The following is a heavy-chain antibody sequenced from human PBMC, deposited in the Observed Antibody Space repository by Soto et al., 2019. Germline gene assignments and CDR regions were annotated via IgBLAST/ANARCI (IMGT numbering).Heavy chain of an antibody. D-gene: IGHD6-13*01. CDR2: VSAAGYTT. J-gene: IGHJ3*02. CDR1: GFPFSSFG. V-gene: IGHV3-30*18. CDR3: AKGGSIWKFAFAI. Sequence: QGELLESGGGVVQPGTSLRLSCAASGFPFSSFGMHWVRQAPGKGLEWVAVVSAAGYTTYYSDSVKGRFNISRDNSRNTLNLQMNSLRREDTGLDYWAKGGSIWKFAFAIWGRGKMGTVSS.